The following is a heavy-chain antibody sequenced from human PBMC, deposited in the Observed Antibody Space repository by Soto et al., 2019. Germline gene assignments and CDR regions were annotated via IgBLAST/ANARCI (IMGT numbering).Heavy chain of an antibody. J-gene: IGHJ6*02. CDR1: GYSFTSYW. V-gene: IGHV5-51*01. D-gene: IGHD5-18*01. CDR3: ARLDTAMPRRGYYYYYGMDV. Sequence: PGESLKIPCKGSGYSFTSYWIGWVRQMPGKGLEWMGIIYPGDSDTRYSPSFQGQVTISADKSISTAYLQWSSLKASDTAMYYCARLDTAMPRRGYYYYYGMDVWGQGTTVTVSS. CDR2: IYPGDSDT.